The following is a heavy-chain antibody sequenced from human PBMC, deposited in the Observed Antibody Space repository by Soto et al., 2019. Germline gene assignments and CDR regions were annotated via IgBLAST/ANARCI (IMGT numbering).Heavy chain of an antibody. Sequence: PGGSLRLSCAASGFTFTNFAMNWVRQAPGKGLEWVSVISGTGDTTYNADSVKGRFTISRDNSMNTAFLQMNSLRAEDTALYYCAKDRTAAARNFDYWGQGTLVTAPQ. V-gene: IGHV3-23*01. J-gene: IGHJ4*02. CDR1: GFTFTNFA. CDR2: ISGTGDTT. CDR3: AKDRTAAARNFDY. D-gene: IGHD6-13*01.